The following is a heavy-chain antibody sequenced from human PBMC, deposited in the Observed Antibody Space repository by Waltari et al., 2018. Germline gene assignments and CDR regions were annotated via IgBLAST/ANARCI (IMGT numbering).Heavy chain of an antibody. CDR1: GGSISSFY. D-gene: IGHD3-3*01. J-gene: IGHJ4*02. CDR2: IYFTGSA. V-gene: IGHV4-59*01. CDR3: ARGVGVIVMPYFDS. Sequence: QVQLQKSGPGLVKPSETLSLTCTVSGGSISSFYWSWIRQPPGKGLEWIGYIYFTGSAYYSPSLKSRVTMSVDTSKNQFSLNLSSVTAADTAVYYCARGVGVIVMPYFDSWGQGTLVTVSS.